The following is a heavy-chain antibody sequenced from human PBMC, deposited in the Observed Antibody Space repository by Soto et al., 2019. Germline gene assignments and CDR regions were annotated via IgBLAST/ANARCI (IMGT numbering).Heavy chain of an antibody. CDR2: IYYSGST. CDR1: GGSISSYY. D-gene: IGHD2-2*01. Sequence: SETLSLTCTVSGGSISSYYWSWIRQPPGKGLEWIGYIYYSGSTNYNPSLKSRVPISVDTSKNQFSLKLSSVTAADTAVYYCAREGPATATTNWGQGTLVTVSS. V-gene: IGHV4-59*01. CDR3: AREGPATATTN. J-gene: IGHJ4*02.